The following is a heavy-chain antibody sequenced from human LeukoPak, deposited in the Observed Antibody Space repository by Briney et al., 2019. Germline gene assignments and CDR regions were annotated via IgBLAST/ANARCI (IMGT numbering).Heavy chain of an antibody. CDR2: IRNDGSNK. CDR1: GFTFSSYG. CDR3: ARGRNVIKYYYDSSGYYHTDY. J-gene: IGHJ4*02. V-gene: IGHV3-30*02. D-gene: IGHD3-22*01. Sequence: GGSLRLSCAASGFTFSSYGMHWVRQAPGKGLEWVAFIRNDGSNKYYADSVKGRFTISRDNSKNTLYLRMNSLRAEDTAVYYCARGRNVIKYYYDSSGYYHTDYWGQGTLVTVSS.